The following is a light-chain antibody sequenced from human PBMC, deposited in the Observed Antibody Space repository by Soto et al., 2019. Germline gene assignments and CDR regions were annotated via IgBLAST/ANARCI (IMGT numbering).Light chain of an antibody. J-gene: IGKJ5*01. CDR2: DAS. Sequence: EIVLTQSPATLSLSPGERATLSCRASQSVSSYLAWYQQKPGQAPRLLIYDASNRATGIPARFSGSGSGTDFTLTIGSLEPEDFAVYYCQQRSNCPITFXQGTRLESK. CDR3: QQRSNCPIT. V-gene: IGKV3-11*01. CDR1: QSVSSY.